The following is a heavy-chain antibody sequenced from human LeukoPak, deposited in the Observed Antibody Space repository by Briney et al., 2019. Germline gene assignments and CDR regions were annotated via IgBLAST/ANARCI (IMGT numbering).Heavy chain of an antibody. CDR3: ARVAAVAGPYDAFDI. J-gene: IGHJ3*02. D-gene: IGHD6-19*01. Sequence: SGKASCKAPGGTFSSYAISWVRQAPGQGLGWRGRIIPILGIANYAQKFQGRVTITADKSTSTAYMELSSLRSEDTAVYYCARVAAVAGPYDAFDIWGQGTMVTVSS. CDR2: IIPILGIA. CDR1: GGTFSSYA. V-gene: IGHV1-69*04.